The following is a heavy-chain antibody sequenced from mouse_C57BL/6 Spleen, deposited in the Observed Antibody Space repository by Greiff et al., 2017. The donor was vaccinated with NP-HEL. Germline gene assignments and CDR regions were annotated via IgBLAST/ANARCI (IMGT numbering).Heavy chain of an antibody. D-gene: IGHD2-3*01. CDR1: GFSLTSYG. Sequence: QVQLQQSGPGLVQPSQSLSITCTVSGFSLTSYGVHWVRQSPGKGLEWLGVIWRGGSTDYNAAFMSRLSITKDNSKSQVFFKMNSLQADDTAIYYCAKNSIYDGYSSFDYWGQGTTLTVSS. V-gene: IGHV2-5*01. J-gene: IGHJ2*01. CDR2: IWRGGST. CDR3: AKNSIYDGYSSFDY.